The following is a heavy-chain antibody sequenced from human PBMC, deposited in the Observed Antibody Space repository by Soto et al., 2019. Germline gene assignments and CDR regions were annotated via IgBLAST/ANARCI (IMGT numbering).Heavy chain of an antibody. V-gene: IGHV3-23*01. CDR1: GLTFSSCA. D-gene: IGHD3-10*01. CDR3: FSYGSGTYETNF. Sequence: EVQLLESGGGLVQPGGSLRLSCAASGLTFSSCAMSWVRQAPGKGLEWVAAVSASGGDTYYADSVKGRFTISRDNSKNTLSVLMNSLRVDVTAVYYCFSYGSGTYETNFWGQGTLVTVSS. CDR2: VSASGGDT. J-gene: IGHJ4*02.